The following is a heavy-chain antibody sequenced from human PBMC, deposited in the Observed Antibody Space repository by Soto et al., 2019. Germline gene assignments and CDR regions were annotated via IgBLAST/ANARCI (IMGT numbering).Heavy chain of an antibody. Sequence: QLQLQESGPGLVKPSETLSLTCTVSGGSISSSSYYWGWIRQPPGKGLEWIGSIYYSGSTYYNPSLKSRVTISVDTSKNQFSLKLSSVTAADTAVYYCARQVPAAMCFDYWGQGTLVTVSS. CDR2: IYYSGST. CDR1: GGSISSSSYY. D-gene: IGHD2-2*01. CDR3: ARQVPAAMCFDY. J-gene: IGHJ4*02. V-gene: IGHV4-39*01.